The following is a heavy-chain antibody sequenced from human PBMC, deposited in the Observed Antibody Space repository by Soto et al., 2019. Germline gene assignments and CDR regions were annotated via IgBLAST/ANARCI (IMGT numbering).Heavy chain of an antibody. CDR1: GYSFSDYG. CDR2: ISPDNVDR. D-gene: IGHD3-10*01. J-gene: IGHJ5*02. CDR3: ARDALAPRGSGRNWLDP. V-gene: IGHV1-18*01. Sequence: QVQLVQSGAEVKKPGASVKVSCKTSGYSFSDYGINWVRQAPGQGLEWMGWIRRGWISPDNVDRNYAQKFQDRVTMTTNTSTGTAYMELRSLRSDDKGVYYCARDALAPRGSGRNWLDPWGQGTLVTVSS.